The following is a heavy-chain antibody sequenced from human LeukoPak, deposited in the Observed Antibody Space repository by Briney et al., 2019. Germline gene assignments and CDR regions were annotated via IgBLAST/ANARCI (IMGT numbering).Heavy chain of an antibody. CDR2: ISYDGSNK. CDR3: AKDLDSSGYSLKIDY. V-gene: IGHV3-30-3*01. J-gene: IGHJ4*02. Sequence: GGSLRLSCAASGFTFSSYAMHWVREAPGKGLEWGAVISYDGSNKYYADSVKGRFTISRDNSKNTLYPQMNSLRAEDTAVYYCAKDLDSSGYSLKIDYWGQGTLVTVSS. D-gene: IGHD3-22*01. CDR1: GFTFSSYA.